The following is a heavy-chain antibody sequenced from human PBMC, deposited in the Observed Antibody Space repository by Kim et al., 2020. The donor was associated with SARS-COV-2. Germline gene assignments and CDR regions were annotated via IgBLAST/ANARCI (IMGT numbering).Heavy chain of an antibody. V-gene: IGHV4-59*01. CDR2: IFYSGST. CDR3: ARYGSGSYPRFDS. CDR1: GGSINHYY. D-gene: IGHD3-10*01. Sequence: SETLSLTCTVSGGSINHYYCSWIRQPPGKGLEWIGYIFYSGSTNYNPFFRSRVTISVDTSKNQFSLNLTSVTAADTALYYCARYGSGSYPRFDSWGQGTL. J-gene: IGHJ4*02.